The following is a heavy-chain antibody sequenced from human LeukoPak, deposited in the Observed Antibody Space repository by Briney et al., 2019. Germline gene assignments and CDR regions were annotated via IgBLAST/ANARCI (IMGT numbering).Heavy chain of an antibody. CDR2: ISAYNGNT. CDR3: ARDRYSGYDYPYGMDV. CDR1: GGTFSSYA. V-gene: IGHV1-18*01. D-gene: IGHD5-12*01. J-gene: IGHJ6*02. Sequence: ASVKVSCKASGGTFSSYAISWVRQAPGQGLEWMGWISAYNGNTNYAQKLQGRVTMTTDTSTSTAYMELRSLRSDDTAVYYCARDRYSGYDYPYGMDVWGQGTTVTVSS.